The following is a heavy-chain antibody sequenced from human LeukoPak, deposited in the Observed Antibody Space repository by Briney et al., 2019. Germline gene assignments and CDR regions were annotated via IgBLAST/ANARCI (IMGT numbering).Heavy chain of an antibody. CDR2: IWYDGSNK. J-gene: IGHJ3*02. V-gene: IGHV3-33*01. D-gene: IGHD3-3*01. CDR1: GFTFSSYG. CDR3: AREGLRFLEWLFGNAFDI. Sequence: GGSLRLSCAASGFTFSSYGMHWVRQAPGKGLEWVAVIWYDGSNKYYADSVKGRFTISRDNSKNTLYLQMSSLRAEDTAVYYCAREGLRFLEWLFGNAFDIWGQGTMVTVSS.